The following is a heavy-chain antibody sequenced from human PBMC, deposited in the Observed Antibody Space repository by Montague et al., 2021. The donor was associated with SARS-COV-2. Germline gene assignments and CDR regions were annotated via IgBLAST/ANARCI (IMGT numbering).Heavy chain of an antibody. CDR3: ARANGYYFDY. Sequence: SETRSLTCTVSGGSISSYYWSWIRQPPGKGLEWIGYIDYSGNTNYNPSLKSRVTLSVDTSKNQFSLKLSSVTAADTAVYYCARANGYYFDYWGQGTLVTVSS. V-gene: IGHV4-59*12. CDR2: IDYSGNT. J-gene: IGHJ4*02. D-gene: IGHD2-8*01. CDR1: GGSISSYY.